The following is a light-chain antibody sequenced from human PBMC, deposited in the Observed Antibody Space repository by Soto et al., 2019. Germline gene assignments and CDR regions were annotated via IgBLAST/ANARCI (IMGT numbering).Light chain of an antibody. CDR1: QGFXSY. J-gene: IGKJ1*01. Sequence: TQSASTVSVSQGERATLSCRASQGFXSYFGWYHPKPGQAPRVLXDGASTSANDRPGRFSGRGAAAEFTRTISSLQSEDSDGYYCQQYRYGPRTFGQGTKVDIK. V-gene: IGKV3-15*01. CDR3: QQYRYGPRT. CDR2: GAS.